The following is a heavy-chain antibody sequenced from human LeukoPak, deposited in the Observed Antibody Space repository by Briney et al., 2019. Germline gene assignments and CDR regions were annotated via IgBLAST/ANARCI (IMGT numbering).Heavy chain of an antibody. CDR1: GFTFSSYA. J-gene: IGHJ4*02. D-gene: IGHD3-22*01. V-gene: IGHV3-23*01. Sequence: PGGSLRLSCAASGFTFSSYAMSWVRQAPGKGLEWVSAISGSGGSTYYADSVKGRFTISRDNSKNTLYLQMNSLRAEDTAVYYCAKEDYYDSSGYPGSVDYWGQGTLVTVSP. CDR2: ISGSGGST. CDR3: AKEDYYDSSGYPGSVDY.